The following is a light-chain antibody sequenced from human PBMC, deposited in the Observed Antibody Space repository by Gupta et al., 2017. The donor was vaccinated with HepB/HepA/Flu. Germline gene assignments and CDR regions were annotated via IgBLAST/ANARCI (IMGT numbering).Light chain of an antibody. CDR2: YDD. V-gene: IGLV1-36*01. J-gene: IGLJ3*02. CDR1: WSNIGDNT. CDR3: AAGDDSMNGLV. Sequence: SVVTQPPSVSEAPRQRVTISCSGSWSNIGDNTVNWYQQLPGKAPKLLIYYDDLLPSGVSERFSGSKSGTSAALTISGLQSEDEADYYCAAGDDSMNGLVFGGGTKLTVL.